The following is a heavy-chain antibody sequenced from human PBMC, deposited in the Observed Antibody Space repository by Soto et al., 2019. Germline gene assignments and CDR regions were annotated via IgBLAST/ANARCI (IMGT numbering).Heavy chain of an antibody. J-gene: IGHJ4*02. Sequence: SETLSLTCTVSGGSISSSSYYWGWIRQPPGKGLEWIGSIYYSGSTYYNPSLKSRVTISVDTSKNQFSLKLSSVTAADTAVYYCASTSTNSSPSWGQGTLVTV. CDR1: GGSISSSSYY. V-gene: IGHV4-39*01. CDR2: IYYSGST. D-gene: IGHD6-13*01. CDR3: ASTSTNSSPS.